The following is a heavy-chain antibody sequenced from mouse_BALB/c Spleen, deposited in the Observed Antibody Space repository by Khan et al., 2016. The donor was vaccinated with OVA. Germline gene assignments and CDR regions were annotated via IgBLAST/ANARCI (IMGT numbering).Heavy chain of an antibody. J-gene: IGHJ4*01. CDR2: IWAGGSI. D-gene: IGHD2-3*01. CDR3: VRFYDGCVYAMDY. CDR1: GFSLTTYG. Sequence: QVQLKESGPGLVAPSQSLSITCTVSGFSLTTYGVNWVRQPPGKGLEWLGVIWAGGSINYNSALMSRLTISKDNSKSQVFLKMNSLQTDDTAMYYCVRFYDGCVYAMDYWGQGTSVTVSS. V-gene: IGHV2-9*02.